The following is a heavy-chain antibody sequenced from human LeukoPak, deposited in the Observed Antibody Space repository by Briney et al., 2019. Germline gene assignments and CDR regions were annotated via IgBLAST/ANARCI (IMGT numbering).Heavy chain of an antibody. CDR1: GFTFSSYG. J-gene: IGHJ4*02. CDR2: IRYDGSNK. V-gene: IGHV3-30*02. D-gene: IGHD2-21*01. CDR3: AKARQFVVVIATGAPDY. Sequence: GGSLRLSCAASGFTFSSYGMHWVRQAPGKGLEWVAFIRYDGSNKYYADSVKGRFTISRDNSKNTLYLQMNSLRAEDTAVYYCAKARQFVVVIATGAPDYWGQGTVVTVSS.